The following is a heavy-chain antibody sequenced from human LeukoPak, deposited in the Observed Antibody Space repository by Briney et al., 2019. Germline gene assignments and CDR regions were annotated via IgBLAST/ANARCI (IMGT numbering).Heavy chain of an antibody. D-gene: IGHD5-18*01. CDR3: ARWAANQGQLWFDY. CDR2: IYPGDSDI. CDR1: GYSFTSYW. J-gene: IGHJ4*02. V-gene: IGHV5-51*01. Sequence: GESLKISCKGSGYSFTSYWIGWVRQMPGKGPEWMGIIYPGDSDIRYSPSFQGQVTISADKSISTAYLQWSSLKASDTAMYSCARWAANQGQLWFDYWGQGTLVTVSS.